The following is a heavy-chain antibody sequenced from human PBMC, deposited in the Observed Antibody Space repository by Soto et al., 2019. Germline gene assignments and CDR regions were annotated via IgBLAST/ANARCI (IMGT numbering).Heavy chain of an antibody. CDR2: MYYNGAT. J-gene: IGHJ5*02. Sequence: SETLSLTCTVSGVSIENNQWSWIRQPPGKGLEWIANMYYNGATYYNPSLKSRVTISVDTSKNQFSLKLSSVTAADTAVYYCARLLEGPGGWFDPWGQGTLVTVSS. D-gene: IGHD2-15*01. CDR1: GVSIENNQ. CDR3: ARLLEGPGGWFDP. V-gene: IGHV4-59*12.